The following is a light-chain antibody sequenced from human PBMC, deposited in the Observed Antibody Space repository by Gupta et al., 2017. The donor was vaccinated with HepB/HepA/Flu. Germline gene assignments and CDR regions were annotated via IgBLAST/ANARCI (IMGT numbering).Light chain of an antibody. J-gene: IGLJ1*01. CDR1: GSNTGAGYA. CDR3: QSYDRTLSAYV. Sequence: SVLTQPPSVSGAPGQRVTISCTGSGSNTGAGYAVHWYQHLPGTAPKLLIYDNHNRPSGVPDRFSGSNSGTSASLAITGLQAEDEADYHCQSYDRTLSAYVFGSGTKVTVL. V-gene: IGLV1-40*01. CDR2: DNH.